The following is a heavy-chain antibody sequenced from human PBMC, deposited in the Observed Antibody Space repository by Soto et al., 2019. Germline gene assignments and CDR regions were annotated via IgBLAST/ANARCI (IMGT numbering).Heavy chain of an antibody. V-gene: IGHV3-30-3*01. CDR2: ISYDGSNK. Sequence: QVQLVESGGGVVQPGRSLRLSCAASGFTFSSYAMHWVRQAPGKGLEWVAVISYDGSNKYSADSVKGRFTISRDNSKNPLYLQMNSLRAEDTAVYYCARDYYRFNSGYGFSMDVWGQGTTVTVSS. J-gene: IGHJ6*02. D-gene: IGHD5-12*01. CDR3: ARDYYRFNSGYGFSMDV. CDR1: GFTFSSYA.